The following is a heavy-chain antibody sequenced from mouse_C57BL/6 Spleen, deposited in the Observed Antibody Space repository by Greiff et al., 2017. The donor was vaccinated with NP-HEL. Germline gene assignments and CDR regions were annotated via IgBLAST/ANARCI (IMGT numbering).Heavy chain of an antibody. J-gene: IGHJ2*01. Sequence: EVKLMESGEGLVKPGGSLKLSCAASGFTFSSYAMSWVRQTPEKRLEWVAYISSGGDYIYYADTVKGRFTISRDTARNTLYLQMSSLKSEDTAMYYCTRDGGYGTGFDYWGQGTTLTVSS. CDR1: GFTFSSYA. CDR3: TRDGGYGTGFDY. CDR2: ISSGGDYI. D-gene: IGHD2-1*01. V-gene: IGHV5-9-1*02.